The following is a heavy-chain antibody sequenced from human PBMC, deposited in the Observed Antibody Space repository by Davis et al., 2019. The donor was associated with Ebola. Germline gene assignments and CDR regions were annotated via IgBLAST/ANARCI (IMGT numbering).Heavy chain of an antibody. CDR1: GFTFSDYY. CDR2: ISSSSSYT. Sequence: PGGSLRLSCAASGFTFSDYYMSWIRQAPGKGLEWVSYISSSSSYTNYADSVKGRFTISRDNAKNSLHLQMNSLRAEDTAVYYCARVWDLYYFDYWGQGTLVTVSS. J-gene: IGHJ4*02. CDR3: ARVWDLYYFDY. D-gene: IGHD3-16*01. V-gene: IGHV3-11*06.